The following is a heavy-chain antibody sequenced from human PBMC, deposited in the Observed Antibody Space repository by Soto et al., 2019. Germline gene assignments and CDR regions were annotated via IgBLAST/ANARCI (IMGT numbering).Heavy chain of an antibody. Sequence: GASVKVSCKASGYTFTSYGISWVRQAPGQGLEWMGWISAYNGNTNYARKLQGRVTMTTDTSTSTAYMELRSLRSDDTAVYYCARDHCSSTSCYDLNWFDPWGQGTLVTVSS. CDR3: ARDHCSSTSCYDLNWFDP. CDR1: GYTFTSYG. D-gene: IGHD2-2*01. J-gene: IGHJ5*02. V-gene: IGHV1-18*01. CDR2: ISAYNGNT.